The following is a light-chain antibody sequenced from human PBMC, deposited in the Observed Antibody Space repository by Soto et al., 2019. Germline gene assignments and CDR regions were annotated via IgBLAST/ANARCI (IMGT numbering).Light chain of an antibody. Sequence: SYELTQPPSVSVAPGKTASITCVGHNIGSKTVHWYQQKPGQAPTLVIFYDRDRPSGIPERISGSNSGNTATLTITRVEAGDEADYYCQLCDSGSAHRVFGGGTKLTVL. V-gene: IGLV3-21*01. CDR1: NIGSKT. CDR3: QLCDSGSAHRV. CDR2: YDR. J-gene: IGLJ3*02.